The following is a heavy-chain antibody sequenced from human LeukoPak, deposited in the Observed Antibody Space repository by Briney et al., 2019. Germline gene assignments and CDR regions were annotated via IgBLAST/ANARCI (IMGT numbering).Heavy chain of an antibody. D-gene: IGHD3-9*01. V-gene: IGHV4-30-2*01. CDR2: IYHSGSI. CDR1: GRSISSGGYS. Sequence: SETVSLTCAVSGRSISSGGYSWSWIPQPPGKGLEWFGYIYHSGSIYYNPSLKRRVIISVDRSKNQFSLKLSSVTAAATAVYYCGRGSYYDILHAFDIWGQGTMVTVSS. CDR3: GRGSYYDILHAFDI. J-gene: IGHJ3*02.